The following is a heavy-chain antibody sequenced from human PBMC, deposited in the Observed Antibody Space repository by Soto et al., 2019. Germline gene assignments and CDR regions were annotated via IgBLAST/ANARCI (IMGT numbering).Heavy chain of an antibody. V-gene: IGHV3-30*18. D-gene: IGHD6-6*01. Sequence: TGGSLRLSCEVSGFTFSDYGMHWVRQAPGKGLEWVAVMSYDGSHKYYADSVKGQFTISRDLSGNTLFLQMNSLRLEDTAVYFCAKEMYPRTVLDSSSPWGDYWGQGTLVTVSS. CDR1: GFTFSDYG. CDR2: MSYDGSHK. J-gene: IGHJ4*02. CDR3: AKEMYPRTVLDSSSPWGDY.